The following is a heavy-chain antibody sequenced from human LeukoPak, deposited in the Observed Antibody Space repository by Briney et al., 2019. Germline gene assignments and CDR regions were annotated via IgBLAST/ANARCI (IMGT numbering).Heavy chain of an antibody. J-gene: IGHJ1*01. CDR3: ARDLNYYDSSGYRRVYFQH. CDR2: IYSGGST. CDR1: GFTVSSNY. D-gene: IGHD3-22*01. Sequence: GGSLRLSCAASGFTVSSNYMSWVRQAPGKGLEWVSVIYSGGSTCYADSVKGRFTISRDNSKNTLYLQMNSLRAEDTAVYYCARDLNYYDSSGYRRVYFQHWGQGTLVTVSS. V-gene: IGHV3-66*02.